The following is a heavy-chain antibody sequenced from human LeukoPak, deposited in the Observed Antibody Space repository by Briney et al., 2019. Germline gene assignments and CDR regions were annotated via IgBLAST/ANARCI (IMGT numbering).Heavy chain of an antibody. CDR2: ISGSGGST. V-gene: IGHV3-23*01. J-gene: IGHJ4*02. Sequence: GGSLRLSCAASGFTFSSYAMTWVRQAPGKGLEWVSGISGSGGSTYYADSVKGRFTISRDNSKNTLYLQMNSLRAEDTAVYYCAKTPLRILEWLLRDWGQGTLVTVSS. CDR3: AKTPLRILEWLLRD. CDR1: GFTFSSYA. D-gene: IGHD3-3*01.